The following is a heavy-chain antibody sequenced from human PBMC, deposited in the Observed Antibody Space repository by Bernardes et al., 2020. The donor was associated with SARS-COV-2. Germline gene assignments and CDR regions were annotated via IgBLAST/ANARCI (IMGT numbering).Heavy chain of an antibody. D-gene: IGHD3-3*01. CDR3: ARGIRITIFGVVTHFDY. J-gene: IGHJ4*02. CDR2: IYTSGST. CDR1: GGSISSGSYY. Sequence: TLSLTCTVSGGSISSGSYYWSWIRQPAGKGLEWIGRIYTSGSTNYNPSLKSRVTISVDTSKNQFSLKLSSVTAADTAVYYCARGIRITIFGVVTHFDYWGQGTLVTVSS. V-gene: IGHV4-61*02.